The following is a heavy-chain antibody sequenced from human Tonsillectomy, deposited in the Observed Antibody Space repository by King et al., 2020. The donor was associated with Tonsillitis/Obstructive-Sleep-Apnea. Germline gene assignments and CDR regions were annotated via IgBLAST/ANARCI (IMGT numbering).Heavy chain of an antibody. D-gene: IGHD5-12*01. CDR3: ARGGSGYDLGGFDY. J-gene: IGHJ4*02. Sequence: VQLVESGGGVVQPGRSLRVSCAASGFTFTTHGMHWVRQAPGKGLEWVAVLWYDGSNKYYAGSVKGRFTISRDNSKNTLYLQMNSLRVEDTAVYYCARGGSGYDLGGFDYWGQGTPVTVSS. V-gene: IGHV3-33*01. CDR2: LWYDGSNK. CDR1: GFTFTTHG.